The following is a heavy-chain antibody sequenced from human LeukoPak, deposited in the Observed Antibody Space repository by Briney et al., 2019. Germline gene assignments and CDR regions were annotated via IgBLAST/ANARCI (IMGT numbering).Heavy chain of an antibody. D-gene: IGHD3-22*01. CDR2: IRYDGSNK. Sequence: PGGSLRLSCAASGFPFSSYGMHWVRQAPGKGLEWVAFIRYDGSNKYYADSVKGRFTISRDNSKNTLYLQMNSLRAEDTAVYYCAKVLGTMIVVDSPDYWGQGTLVTVSS. CDR3: AKVLGTMIVVDSPDY. V-gene: IGHV3-30*02. J-gene: IGHJ4*02. CDR1: GFPFSSYG.